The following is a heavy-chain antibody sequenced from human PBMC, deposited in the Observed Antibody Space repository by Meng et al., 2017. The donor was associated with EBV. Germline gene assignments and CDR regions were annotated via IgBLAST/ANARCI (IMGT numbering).Heavy chain of an antibody. J-gene: IGHJ5*02. V-gene: IGHV4-61*01. D-gene: IGHD4-11*01. CDR1: GGSVNNESYY. CDR2: NYYTGST. Sequence: QVQLQESGPGLVKPSETLSLTCTVSGGSVNNESYYWGWIRQPPGKGLEYIGYNYYTGSTNYNSSLKSRVTISLDKSKNQFSLKLTSLTAADTAIYYCARGDYTNYPRWFDPWGQGTLVTVSS. CDR3: ARGDYTNYPRWFDP.